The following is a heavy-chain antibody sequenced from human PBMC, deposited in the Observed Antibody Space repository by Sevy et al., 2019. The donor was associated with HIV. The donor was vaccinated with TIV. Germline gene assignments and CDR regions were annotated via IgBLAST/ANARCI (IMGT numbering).Heavy chain of an antibody. Sequence: SETLSLTCAVYGGSFSGYYWSWIRQPPGKGLEWIGEINHSGSTNYNMSLKSRVTISVDTSKNQFSLKLSSVTAADTAVYYCARGPYSDYGTTQIDYFDYWGQGTLVTVSS. CDR1: GGSFSGYY. V-gene: IGHV4-34*01. CDR2: INHSGST. D-gene: IGHD1-1*01. J-gene: IGHJ4*02. CDR3: ARGPYSDYGTTQIDYFDY.